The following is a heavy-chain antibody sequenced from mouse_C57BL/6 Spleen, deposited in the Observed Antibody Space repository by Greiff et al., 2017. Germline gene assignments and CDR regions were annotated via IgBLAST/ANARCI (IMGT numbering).Heavy chain of an antibody. CDR1: GYTFTSYW. CDR2: IDPSDSYT. V-gene: IGHV1-50*01. Sequence: QVQLQQSGAELVKPGASVKLSCKASGYTFTSYWMQWVKQRPGQGLEWIGEIDPSDSYTNYNQKFKGKATLTVDTSSSTAYMQLSSLTSEDSAVYYCAIVATDWYFDVWGTGTTVTVSS. J-gene: IGHJ1*03. D-gene: IGHD1-1*01. CDR3: AIVATDWYFDV.